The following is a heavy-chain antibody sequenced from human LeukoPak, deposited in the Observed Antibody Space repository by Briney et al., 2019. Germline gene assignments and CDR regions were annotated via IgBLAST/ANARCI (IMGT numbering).Heavy chain of an antibody. V-gene: IGHV4-39*07. CDR3: ARYQTGNFDY. J-gene: IGHJ4*02. D-gene: IGHD1-1*01. CDR1: GGSISSSSYY. CDR2: IYYSGST. Sequence: SETLSLTCTVSGGSISSSSYYWGWIRQPPGKGLEWIGSIYYSGSTYYNPSLKSRVTISVDTSKNQFSLKLSSVTAADTAVYYCARYQTGNFDYWGQGTLVTVSS.